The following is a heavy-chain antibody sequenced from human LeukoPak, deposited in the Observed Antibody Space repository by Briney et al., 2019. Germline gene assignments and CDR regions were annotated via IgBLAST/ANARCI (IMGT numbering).Heavy chain of an antibody. J-gene: IGHJ4*02. CDR3: ARFYRVYCSGGSCYSGGFFFDY. Sequence: SETLSLTCTVSGGSISSGGYYWSWIRQHPGRGLEWIGYIYYSGSTYYNPSLKSRVSISVDTSKNQFSLKLSSVTAADTAVYYCARFYRVYCSGGSCYSGGFFFDYWGQGPLVTVSS. CDR2: IYYSGST. D-gene: IGHD2-15*01. CDR1: GGSISSGGYY. V-gene: IGHV4-31*03.